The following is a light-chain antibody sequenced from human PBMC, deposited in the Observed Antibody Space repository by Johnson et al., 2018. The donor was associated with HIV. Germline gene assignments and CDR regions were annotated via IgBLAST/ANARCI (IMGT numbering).Light chain of an antibody. V-gene: IGLV1-51*02. CDR3: GTWDSSMSVNYV. CDR1: SSNIGNNY. CDR2: ENN. Sequence: QSVLSQPPSVSAAPGQKVTISCSGSSSNIGNNYVSWYQQLPGTAPKLLIYENNKRPSGIPDRFSGSNSGTSATLGITGLQPGDEADDYCGTWDSSMSVNYVFGTGTKVTVL. J-gene: IGLJ1*01.